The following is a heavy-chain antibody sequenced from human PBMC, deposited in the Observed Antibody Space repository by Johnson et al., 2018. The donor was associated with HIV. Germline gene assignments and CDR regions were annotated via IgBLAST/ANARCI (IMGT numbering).Heavy chain of an antibody. J-gene: IGHJ3*02. CDR2: ISYDGNNK. CDR3: AKVASYASAFDI. CDR1: GFTFSTYD. V-gene: IGHV3-30*18. D-gene: IGHD2-2*01. Sequence: QVQLVESGGGVVQPGRSLRFSCAASGFTFSTYDMHWVRQAPGKGLDWVAVISYDGNNKYSADSVKCRFTISRDNSKNTLYLQMNSLRTEDSALYYCAKVASYASAFDIWGQGTMVTVSS.